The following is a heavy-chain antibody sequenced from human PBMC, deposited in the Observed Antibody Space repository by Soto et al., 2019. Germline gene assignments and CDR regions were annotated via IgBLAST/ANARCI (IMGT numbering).Heavy chain of an antibody. J-gene: IGHJ5*02. Sequence: QVQLVQSGAEVKKPGSSVKVSCKASGGTFSSYAISWVRQAPGQGLEWMGGIIPIFGTANYAQKIQGRVTITAVESTSRAYVERSGLRPGDTAVYDCARGANTALVTGWFAPWGQGTLVTVSS. D-gene: IGHD5-18*01. CDR1: GGTFSSYA. CDR2: IIPIFGTA. V-gene: IGHV1-69*12. CDR3: ARGANTALVTGWFAP.